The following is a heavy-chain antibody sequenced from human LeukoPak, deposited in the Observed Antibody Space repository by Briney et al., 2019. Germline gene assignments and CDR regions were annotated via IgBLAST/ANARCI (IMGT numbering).Heavy chain of an antibody. J-gene: IGHJ4*02. CDR2: IPATGST. D-gene: IGHD5-24*01. CDR1: GGSISSGSYY. Sequence: KPSQTLSLTCTVSGGSISSGSYYWTWIRQPAGKGLEWIGRIPATGSTNYNPSLKSRVTISIDTSKNQFSLKLSSVTAADTAVYYCAGEVRARDGYNNGGSDYWGQGTVVTVSS. V-gene: IGHV4-61*02. CDR3: AGEVRARDGYNNGGSDY.